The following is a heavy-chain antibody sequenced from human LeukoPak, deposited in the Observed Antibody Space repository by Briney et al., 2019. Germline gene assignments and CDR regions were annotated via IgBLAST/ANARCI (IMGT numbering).Heavy chain of an antibody. V-gene: IGHV3-23*01. Sequence: PGGSLGLSCAASGFTFSSYAMGWVRQAPGRGLDWVSVISGSGGNTYYADSVKGRFTISRDNSKNTLYLQMNSLRAEDTAVYYCAKGNILTGYPIDYWGQGTLVTVSS. CDR2: ISGSGGNT. CDR1: GFTFSSYA. J-gene: IGHJ4*02. D-gene: IGHD3-9*01. CDR3: AKGNILTGYPIDY.